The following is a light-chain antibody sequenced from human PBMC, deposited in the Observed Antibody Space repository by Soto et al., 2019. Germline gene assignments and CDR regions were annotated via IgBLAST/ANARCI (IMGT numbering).Light chain of an antibody. J-gene: IGKJ3*01. Sequence: EIVLTQSPVTLSLSPWERATLSCRASQSVTSDFLVWYQQKPGQAPRLLIYGASSRATGIPDRFSGSGSGTDFILTISRLEPEDFAVYYCQHYDNTPPSVTFGPGTKVDNK. CDR3: QHYDNTPPSVT. V-gene: IGKV3-20*01. CDR2: GAS. CDR1: QSVTSDF.